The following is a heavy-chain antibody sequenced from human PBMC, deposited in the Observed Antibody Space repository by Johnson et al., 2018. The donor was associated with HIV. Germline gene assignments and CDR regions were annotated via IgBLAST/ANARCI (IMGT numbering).Heavy chain of an antibody. D-gene: IGHD3-22*01. CDR1: GITVNTNY. Sequence: VQLVESGGGLVQSGGSLRLSCAASGITVNTNYMSWVRRAPGKGLEWVSGINWNGGSTGYADSVKGRFTISRDNSKNTLYLQMNSLRAEDTAVYYCARDPSYDMAHTDGFDIWGQGTMVTVSS. CDR3: ARDPSYDMAHTDGFDI. CDR2: INWNGGST. J-gene: IGHJ3*02. V-gene: IGHV3-66*02.